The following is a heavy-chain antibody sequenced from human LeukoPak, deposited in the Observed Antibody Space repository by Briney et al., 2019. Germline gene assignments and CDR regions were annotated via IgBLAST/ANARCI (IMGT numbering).Heavy chain of an antibody. Sequence: GGSLRLSCAASGFTFSSYSMNWVRQAPGKGLEWVSCISSSSSTIYYADSVKGRFTISRDNAKNSLYLQMNSLRAEDTAVYYCAREIAVAGYFDYWGQGTLVTVSS. J-gene: IGHJ4*02. CDR1: GFTFSSYS. CDR2: ISSSSSTI. V-gene: IGHV3-48*01. D-gene: IGHD6-19*01. CDR3: AREIAVAGYFDY.